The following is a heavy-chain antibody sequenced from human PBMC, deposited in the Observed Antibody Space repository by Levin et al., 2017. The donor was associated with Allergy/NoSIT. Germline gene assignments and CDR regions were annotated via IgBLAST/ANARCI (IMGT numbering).Heavy chain of an antibody. D-gene: IGHD3-10*01. V-gene: IGHV3-72*01. CDR3: VRAGAGRSYYSDY. Sequence: GGSLRLSCAASGFTFSDHYMDWVRQTPGKGLEWVGRIRKKTNAYTTEYAPSVRDRFTISRDDSKNSLYLQMSGLQTEDTAVYYCVRAGAGRSYYSDYWGQGTLVTVSS. CDR2: IRKKTNAYTT. J-gene: IGHJ4*02. CDR1: GFTFSDHY.